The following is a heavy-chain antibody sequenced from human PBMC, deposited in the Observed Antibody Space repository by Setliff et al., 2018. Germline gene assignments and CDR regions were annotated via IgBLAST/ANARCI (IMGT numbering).Heavy chain of an antibody. Sequence: ASVKVSCKASGHISNSYGISWVRQAPGQGLEWLGWISSYNGRTGYAQTLQDRVTLTTDTSTTTAYLQLTNLRSDDTAIYFCSRLVRFCTRTSCQRLSGDEYWGQGALVTVSS. D-gene: IGHD2-2*01. V-gene: IGHV1-18*01. CDR3: SRLVRFCTRTSCQRLSGDEY. CDR2: ISSYNGRT. CDR1: GHISNSYG. J-gene: IGHJ4*02.